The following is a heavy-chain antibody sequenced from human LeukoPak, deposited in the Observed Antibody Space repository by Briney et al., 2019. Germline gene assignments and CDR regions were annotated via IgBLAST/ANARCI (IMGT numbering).Heavy chain of an antibody. V-gene: IGHV1-18*01. J-gene: IGHJ5*02. CDR2: ISVYSGNT. D-gene: IGHD3-22*01. CDR3: ARVYYYDSSGHNWFDP. Sequence: GASVKVSCKASGYTFTSHGISWVRQAPGQGLEWMGWISVYSGNTNYAQKLQGRVTMTTDTSTSTAYMELRSLRSDDTAIYYCARVYYYDSSGHNWFDPWGQGTLVTVSS. CDR1: GYTFTSHG.